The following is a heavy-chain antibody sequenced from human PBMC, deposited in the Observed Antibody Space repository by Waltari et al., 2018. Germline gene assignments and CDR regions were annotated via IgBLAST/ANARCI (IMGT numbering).Heavy chain of an antibody. Sequence: QVQLQTSGPGLVKPSEALSLTCTVSGGSLSRYYWSWIRPPPGKGLEWIGYIYYSGSTNYNPSLKSRVTISVDTSKNQFSLKLSSVTAADTAVYYCAREDYYGSGSYSRRYYYYYMDVWGKGTTVTVSS. CDR2: IYYSGST. V-gene: IGHV4-59*01. CDR3: AREDYYGSGSYSRRYYYYYMDV. J-gene: IGHJ6*03. CDR1: GGSLSRYY. D-gene: IGHD3-10*01.